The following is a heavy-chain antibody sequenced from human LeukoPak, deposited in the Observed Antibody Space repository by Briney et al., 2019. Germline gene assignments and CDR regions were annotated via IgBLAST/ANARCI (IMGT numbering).Heavy chain of an antibody. CDR1: GFTFSDYY. CDR2: ISGSSGYT. V-gene: IGHV3-11*06. J-gene: IGHJ4*02. Sequence: PGESLRLSCAASGFTFSDYYMSWIRQAPGKGLKWVSYISGSSGYTNYADSVKGRFTISRDNAKNSLYLQMNSLRAEDTAVYYCAGMITDYFDYWGQGTLVTVSS. CDR3: AGMITDYFDY. D-gene: IGHD3-16*01.